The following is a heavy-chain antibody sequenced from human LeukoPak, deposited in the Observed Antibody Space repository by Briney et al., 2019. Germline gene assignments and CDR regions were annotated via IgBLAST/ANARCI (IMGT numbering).Heavy chain of an antibody. V-gene: IGHV4-34*01. CDR2: INHSGST. CDR1: GGSFSGYY. Sequence: PSETLSLTCAVYGGSFSGYYWSWIRQPPGKGLEWIGEINHSGSTNYNPSLKSRVTISVDTSKNQFSLKLSSVTAADTAVYYCARVIAAAANVGHNWFDPWGQGTLVTVSS. CDR3: ARVIAAAANVGHNWFDP. D-gene: IGHD6-13*01. J-gene: IGHJ5*02.